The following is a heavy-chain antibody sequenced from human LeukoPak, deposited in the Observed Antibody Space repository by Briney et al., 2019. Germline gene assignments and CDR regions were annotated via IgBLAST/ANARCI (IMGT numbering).Heavy chain of an antibody. Sequence: GGSLRLSCAASGFSFSSYAMTWVRQTPGKGLEWVSVISRRDDYTYYADSVKGRFTISRDNSKNTLYLQMNTLRAEDTAVYYCANDYRSGSFHDFWGQGTLVTVSS. J-gene: IGHJ4*02. CDR3: ANDYRSGSFHDF. D-gene: IGHD3-10*01. CDR1: GFSFSSYA. CDR2: ISRRDDYT. V-gene: IGHV3-23*01.